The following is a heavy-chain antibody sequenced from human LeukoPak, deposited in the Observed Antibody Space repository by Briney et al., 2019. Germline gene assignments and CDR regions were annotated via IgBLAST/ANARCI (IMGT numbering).Heavy chain of an antibody. J-gene: IGHJ4*02. CDR2: ISSSGSTI. CDR1: GFTFSSYE. D-gene: IGHD5-24*01. V-gene: IGHV3-48*03. Sequence: PGGSLRLSSAASGFTFSSYEMNWVRHAPGKGLEWVSYISSSGSTIYYADSVKGRFTISRDNAKNSLYLQMNSLRAEDTAVYYCARVRGGYNSFYFDYWGQGTLVTVSS. CDR3: ARVRGGYNSFYFDY.